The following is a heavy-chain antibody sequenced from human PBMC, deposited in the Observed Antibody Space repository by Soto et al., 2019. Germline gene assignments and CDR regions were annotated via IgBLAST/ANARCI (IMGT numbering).Heavy chain of an antibody. J-gene: IGHJ6*02. CDR1: GGSLSSYY. V-gene: IGHV4-4*07. D-gene: IGHD3-3*01. CDR3: AREGGGDYDFWWGYSLHGMDV. CDR2: ISTSGST. Sequence: SETLSLTCTVSGGSLSSYYWSWIRQPAGKGLEWIGRISTSGSTNYNPSLKSRVTISVDTSKNQFSLKLSSATAADTAVYYCAREGGGDYDFWWGYSLHGMDVWGQGTKVTVSS.